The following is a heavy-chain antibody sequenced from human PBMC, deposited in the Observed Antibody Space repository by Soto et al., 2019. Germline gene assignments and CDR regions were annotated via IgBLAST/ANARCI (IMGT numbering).Heavy chain of an antibody. CDR3: TAPQWELLH. Sequence: PGGSLRLSCAASGISFINYGLTWVRQAPGKGLEWVSSITNSGDNTYYADSVKGRFTISRDKSKNTLYLQMNSLRAQDTAVYYCTAPQWELLHWGQGTLVTVSS. D-gene: IGHD1-26*01. CDR1: GISFINYG. CDR2: ITNSGDNT. V-gene: IGHV3-23*01. J-gene: IGHJ4*02.